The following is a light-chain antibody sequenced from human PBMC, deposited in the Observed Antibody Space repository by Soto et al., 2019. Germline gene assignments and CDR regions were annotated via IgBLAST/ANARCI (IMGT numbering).Light chain of an antibody. CDR3: QVWDTGSDHLV. Sequence: SYELTHPPSVAVAPGETASITCGGNNIGSKSVHWYQQKPGQAPVLVIYYDNDRPSGIPERFSGSNSGNTATLTISRVEAGDEADYYCQVWDTGSDHLVFGGGTKLTVL. CDR2: YDN. V-gene: IGLV3-21*04. CDR1: NIGSKS. J-gene: IGLJ2*01.